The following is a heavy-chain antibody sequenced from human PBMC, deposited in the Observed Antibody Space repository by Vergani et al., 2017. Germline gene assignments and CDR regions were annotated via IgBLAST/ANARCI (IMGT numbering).Heavy chain of an antibody. Sequence: QVQLVESGGGVVQRGASLRLSCATSGFTLSNYDMQWIRQGPGKGLEFVAFIQFDESNQYYADSVKGRFTLSRDFSKNTLYLQMNSLRTDDTATYYCAKHFRGWGIDYWGQGTQVIVSS. J-gene: IGHJ4*02. V-gene: IGHV3-30*02. D-gene: IGHD3-16*01. CDR2: IQFDESNQ. CDR1: GFTLSNYD. CDR3: AKHFRGWGIDY.